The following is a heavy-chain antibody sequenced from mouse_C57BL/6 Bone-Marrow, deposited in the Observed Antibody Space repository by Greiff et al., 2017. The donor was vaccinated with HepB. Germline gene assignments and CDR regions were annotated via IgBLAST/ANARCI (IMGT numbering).Heavy chain of an antibody. CDR1: GYAFSSSW. CDR2: IYPGDGDT. Sequence: QVQLQQSGPELVKPGASVKISCKASGYAFSSSWMNWVKQRPGKGLEWIGRIYPGDGDTNYNGKFKGKATLTADKSSSTAYMQLSSLTSEDSAVYFCARQLSPGFAYWGQGTLVTVSA. V-gene: IGHV1-82*01. D-gene: IGHD3-2*02. J-gene: IGHJ3*01. CDR3: ARQLSPGFAY.